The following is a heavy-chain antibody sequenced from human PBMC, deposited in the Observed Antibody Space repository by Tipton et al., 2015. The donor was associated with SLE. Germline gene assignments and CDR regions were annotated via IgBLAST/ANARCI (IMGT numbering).Heavy chain of an antibody. CDR1: GGSISRGDYY. CDR2: INHSGST. J-gene: IGHJ4*02. CDR3: ARVRY. V-gene: IGHV4-34*01. Sequence: TLSLTCAVSGGSISRGDYYWSWIRQPPGKGLEWIGEINHSGSTNYTPSLKSRVTISVDTSKNQFSLKLSSVTAADTAVYYCARVRYWGQGTLVTVSS.